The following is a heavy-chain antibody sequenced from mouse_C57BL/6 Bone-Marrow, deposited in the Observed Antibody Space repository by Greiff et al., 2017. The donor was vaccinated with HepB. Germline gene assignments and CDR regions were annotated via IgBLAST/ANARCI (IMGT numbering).Heavy chain of an antibody. CDR1: GYTFTSYW. CDR3: ASIYYYGSSFDY. D-gene: IGHD1-1*01. CDR2: IHPNSGST. V-gene: IGHV1-64*01. J-gene: IGHJ2*01. Sequence: VQLQQSGAELVKPGASVKLSCKASGYTFTSYWMHWVKQRPGQGLEWIGMIHPNSGSTNYNEKFKSKATLTVDKSSSTAYMQLSSLTSEDSAVYYCASIYYYGSSFDYWGQGTTLTVSS.